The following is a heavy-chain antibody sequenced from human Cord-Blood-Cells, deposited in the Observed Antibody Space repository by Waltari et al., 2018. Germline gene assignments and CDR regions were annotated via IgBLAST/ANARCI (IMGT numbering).Heavy chain of an antibody. V-gene: IGHV3-23*04. J-gene: IGHJ4*02. Sequence: EVQLVESGGGLVQPGGSLRLFCAASGFSLSSYAMCWVRQAPGKGREWVSALSGSGGSTYYADSVKGRFTISRDNSKNTQYLQMNSLRAEDTAVYYCAKDVRGGTGYWGQGTLVTVSS. D-gene: IGHD2-15*01. CDR3: AKDVRGGTGY. CDR1: GFSLSSYA. CDR2: LSGSGGST.